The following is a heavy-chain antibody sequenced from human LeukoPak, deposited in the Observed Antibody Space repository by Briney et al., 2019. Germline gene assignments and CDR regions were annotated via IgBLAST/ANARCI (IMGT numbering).Heavy chain of an antibody. Sequence: PSETLSLTCTVSGVSISSYYWSWIRQPPGKGLEWIGYIYYSGSTNYNPSLKSRVTISVDTSKNQFSLKLSSVTAADTAVYYCARLDGSGPEYFQHWGQGTLVTVSS. V-gene: IGHV4-59*08. CDR3: ARLDGSGPEYFQH. CDR2: IYYSGST. J-gene: IGHJ1*01. D-gene: IGHD6-19*01. CDR1: GVSISSYY.